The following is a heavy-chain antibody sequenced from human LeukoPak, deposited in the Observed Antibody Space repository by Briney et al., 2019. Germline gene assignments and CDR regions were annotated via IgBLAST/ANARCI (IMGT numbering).Heavy chain of an antibody. CDR3: ARKVRRRSSWLTQYYYYYYMDV. CDR1: GGSFSGYY. V-gene: IGHV4-34*01. Sequence: ASETLSLTCAVYGGSFSGYYWSWIRQPPGKGLEWIGEINHSGSTNYNPSLKSRVTISVDTSKNQFSLKLSSVTAADTAVYYCARKVRRRSSWLTQYYYYYYMDVWGKGTTVTVSS. CDR2: INHSGST. J-gene: IGHJ6*03. D-gene: IGHD6-13*01.